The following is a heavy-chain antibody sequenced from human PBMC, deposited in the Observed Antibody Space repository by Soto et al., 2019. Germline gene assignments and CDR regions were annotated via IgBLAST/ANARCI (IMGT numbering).Heavy chain of an antibody. CDR3: ARPSIYSSGYYFDY. Sequence: SETLSLTCTVSGGSISSSSYYWGWIRQPPGKGLEWIGSIYYSGSTYYNPSLKSRVTISVDTSKNQFSLKLSSVTAADTVVYYCARPSIYSSGYYFDYWGQGTLVTVSS. CDR2: IYYSGST. V-gene: IGHV4-39*01. D-gene: IGHD6-19*01. J-gene: IGHJ4*02. CDR1: GGSISSSSYY.